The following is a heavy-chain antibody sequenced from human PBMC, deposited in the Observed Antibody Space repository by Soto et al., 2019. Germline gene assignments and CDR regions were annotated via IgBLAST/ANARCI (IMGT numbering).Heavy chain of an antibody. Sequence: GVSLRLSCAASGFAFDDYAMHWIRLIPGKDLEWGSGLSWHSVDIAYAESVGGRFVISRDNAANSLFLQMDSLRPEDTALYYCAKDVTGAPTYHGMDVWGHGSTVTVS. D-gene: IGHD7-27*01. J-gene: IGHJ6*02. CDR1: GFAFDDYA. CDR3: AKDVTGAPTYHGMDV. V-gene: IGHV3-9*01. CDR2: LSWHSVDI.